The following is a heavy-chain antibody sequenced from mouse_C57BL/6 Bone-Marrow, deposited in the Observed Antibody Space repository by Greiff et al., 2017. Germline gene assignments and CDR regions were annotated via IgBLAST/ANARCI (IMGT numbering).Heavy chain of an antibody. Sequence: VQLQPSGAELAKPGASVKLSCKASGYTFPSYWMHWVKQRPGQGLEWIGYINPSSGYTKYNQKFKDKATLTADKSSSTAYMQLSSLTYEDSAVXYCASYYYGHYAMDYWGQGTSVTVSS. J-gene: IGHJ4*01. D-gene: IGHD1-1*01. CDR2: INPSSGYT. V-gene: IGHV1-7*01. CDR1: GYTFPSYW. CDR3: ASYYYGHYAMDY.